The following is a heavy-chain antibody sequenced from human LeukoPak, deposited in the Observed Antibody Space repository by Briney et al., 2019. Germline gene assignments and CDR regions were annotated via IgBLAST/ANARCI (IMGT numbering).Heavy chain of an antibody. CDR1: LYTFTDDY. J-gene: IGHJ4*02. Sequence: ASVTVSSTRSLYTFTDDYLHWVRQAPRQGREWVGYINPRDGGTRSLPNFRGRVTMTTDASSSTVYMELSRLTSDDTAIYYCAREGNGLIFKDLDYWGQGTLVTVSS. V-gene: IGHV1-2*02. D-gene: IGHD3/OR15-3a*01. CDR2: INPRDGGT. CDR3: AREGNGLIFKDLDY.